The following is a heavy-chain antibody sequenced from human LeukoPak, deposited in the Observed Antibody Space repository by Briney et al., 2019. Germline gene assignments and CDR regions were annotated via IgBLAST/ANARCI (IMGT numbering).Heavy chain of an antibody. D-gene: IGHD5-18*01. CDR3: ARDAVDTANAV. J-gene: IGHJ6*02. CDR2: INSDGSIT. V-gene: IGHV3-74*01. CDR1: GFSVSGKF. Sequence: GGSLRLSCAASGFSVSGKFMSWVRQAPGKGLVWVSHINSDGSITSYADSVKGRFTISRDNAKNTLYLQMNSLRAEDTAVYYCARDAVDTANAVWGQGTTVTVSS.